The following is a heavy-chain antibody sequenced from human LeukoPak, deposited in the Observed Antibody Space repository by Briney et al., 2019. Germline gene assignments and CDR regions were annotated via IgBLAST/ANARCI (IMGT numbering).Heavy chain of an antibody. CDR1: GFTFSNYA. D-gene: IGHD4-17*01. CDR3: ARDATGDYAYFDY. Sequence: PGGSLRLSCAASGFTFSNYATHWVRQAPGKGLEWVAVISYDGSNKYYADSVKGRFTISRDNSKNTLYLQMNSLRAEDTAVYYCARDATGDYAYFDYWGQGTLVTVSS. J-gene: IGHJ4*02. V-gene: IGHV3-30*03. CDR2: ISYDGSNK.